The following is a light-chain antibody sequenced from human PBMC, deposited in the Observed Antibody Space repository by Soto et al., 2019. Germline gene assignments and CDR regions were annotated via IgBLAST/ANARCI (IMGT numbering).Light chain of an antibody. V-gene: IGKV3-11*01. Sequence: EIVLTQSPSTLSLSPGERATLSCRASQSVSSYLALYQQKPGQAPRLLIYDASSRATGIPARFSGSGSGTDFTLTISSLEPEDFAVYYCQQRSNWPPETTFGQGTRLEIK. CDR2: DAS. J-gene: IGKJ5*01. CDR1: QSVSSY. CDR3: QQRSNWPPETT.